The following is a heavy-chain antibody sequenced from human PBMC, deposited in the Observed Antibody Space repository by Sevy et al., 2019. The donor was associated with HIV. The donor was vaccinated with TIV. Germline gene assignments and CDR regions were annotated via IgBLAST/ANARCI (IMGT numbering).Heavy chain of an antibody. CDR3: ANMDLVQGAFDI. D-gene: IGHD2-2*03. Sequence: ETLSLTCDVSGYSISSGYYGGWIRQPPGKGLEWVANIKQDGSEKYYVDSVKGRFTISRDNAKNSLYLQMNSLRAEDTAVYYCANMDLVQGAFDIWGQGTMVTVSS. CDR1: GYSISSGYY. V-gene: IGHV3-7*01. J-gene: IGHJ3*02. CDR2: IKQDGSEK.